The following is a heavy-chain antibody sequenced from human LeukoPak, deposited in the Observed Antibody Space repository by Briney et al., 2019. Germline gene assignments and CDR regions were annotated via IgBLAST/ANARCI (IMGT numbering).Heavy chain of an antibody. CDR3: ARGRALLYDISGVAPDC. J-gene: IGHJ4*02. CDR2: IWYDGSNK. Sequence: GGSLRLSCASSGFILSGYGMHWVCQAPGKGLEWVTVIWYDGSNKYYADSVKGRFTISRDNSKNTMYLQMNRLRAEDTAVYYCARGRALLYDISGVAPDCWGQGTLVTVSS. CDR1: GFILSGYG. V-gene: IGHV3-33*01. D-gene: IGHD3-22*01.